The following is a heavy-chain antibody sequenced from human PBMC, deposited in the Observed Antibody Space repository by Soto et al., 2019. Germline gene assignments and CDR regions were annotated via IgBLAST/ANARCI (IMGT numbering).Heavy chain of an antibody. V-gene: IGHV1-69*02. CDR3: ARSGSSSWQNHYYYSGMDV. J-gene: IGHJ6*02. D-gene: IGHD6-13*01. CDR2: IIPILGIA. CDR1: GGTFSSYT. Sequence: QVQLVQSGAEVKKPGSSVKVSCKASGGTFSSYTISWVRQAPGQGLEWMGRIIPILGIANYAQKFQGRVTITADKSTSTAYMELSSLRSEDTAVYYCARSGSSSWQNHYYYSGMDVWGQGTTVTVSS.